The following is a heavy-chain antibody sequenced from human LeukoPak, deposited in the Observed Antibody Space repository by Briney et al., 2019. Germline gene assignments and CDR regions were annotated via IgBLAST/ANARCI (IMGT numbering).Heavy chain of an antibody. D-gene: IGHD3-22*01. CDR2: IYSGGNA. V-gene: IGHV3-66*01. Sequence: GGSLRLSCAASGSTVSNNFMSWVRQAPGRGLEWVSVIYSGGNAYYTDSVKGRFTISRDNSKNTLYLQMNSLRAEDTAVYYCARLHSDSSGYYLPYFDYWGQGTLVTVSS. CDR3: ARLHSDSSGYYLPYFDY. CDR1: GSTVSNNF. J-gene: IGHJ4*02.